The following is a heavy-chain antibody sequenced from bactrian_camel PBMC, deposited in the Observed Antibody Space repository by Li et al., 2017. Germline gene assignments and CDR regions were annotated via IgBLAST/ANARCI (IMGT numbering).Heavy chain of an antibody. CDR1: GFTYTPQC. CDR3: AAEDEGVVITTCQSREFGY. J-gene: IGHJ6*01. Sequence: QVQLVESGGDSVQAGGSLRLSCVFSGFTYTPQCMGWWRQAPGKDREAVASIYTSSGSTYYRESVKGRFTISQDTAKNAVYLQMNRLTPEDTAVYYCAAEDEGVVITTCQSREFGYWGQGTQVTVS. V-gene: IGHV3-2*01. CDR2: IYTSSGST. D-gene: IGHD2*01.